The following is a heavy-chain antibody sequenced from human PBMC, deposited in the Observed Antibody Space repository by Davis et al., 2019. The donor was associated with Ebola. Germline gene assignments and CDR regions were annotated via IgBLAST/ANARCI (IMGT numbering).Heavy chain of an antibody. CDR1: GFTFSSYA. Sequence: GESLKISCAASGFTFSSYAMSWVRQAPGKGLEWVSAISGSGGSTYYADSVKGRFTISRDNSKNTLYLQMNSLRADDTAVYYCAKGHSSSWYEYWYFDLWGRGTLVTVSS. J-gene: IGHJ2*01. CDR2: ISGSGGST. V-gene: IGHV3-23*01. D-gene: IGHD6-13*01. CDR3: AKGHSSSWYEYWYFDL.